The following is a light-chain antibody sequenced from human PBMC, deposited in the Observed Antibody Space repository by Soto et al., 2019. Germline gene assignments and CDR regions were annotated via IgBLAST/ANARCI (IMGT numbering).Light chain of an antibody. CDR3: CSYAGSYTLYV. J-gene: IGLJ1*01. CDR2: DVS. Sequence: QSGLTQPRSVSGSPGQSVTISCTGTSSDVGGYNYVSWYQQHPGKVPKLMIYDVSKRPSGVPDRFSGSKSGNTASLTISGLRAEDEADYYCCSYAGSYTLYVFGTGTKVTVL. CDR1: SSDVGGYNY. V-gene: IGLV2-11*01.